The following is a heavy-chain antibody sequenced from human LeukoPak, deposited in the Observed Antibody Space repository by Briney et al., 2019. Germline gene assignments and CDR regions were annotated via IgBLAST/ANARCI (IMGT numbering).Heavy chain of an antibody. Sequence: GGSLRLSCAASGFTFSSYGMLWVRQAPGKGLEWVAVIWYDGSNKYYADSVKGRFTISRDNSKNTLYLQMNSLRAEDTAVYYCARDTHSYGFDYWGQGTLVTVSS. D-gene: IGHD5-18*01. J-gene: IGHJ4*02. CDR3: ARDTHSYGFDY. CDR1: GFTFSSYG. V-gene: IGHV3-33*01. CDR2: IWYDGSNK.